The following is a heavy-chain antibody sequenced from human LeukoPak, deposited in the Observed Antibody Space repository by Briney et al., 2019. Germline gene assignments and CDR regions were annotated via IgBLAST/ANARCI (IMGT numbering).Heavy chain of an antibody. D-gene: IGHD2-2*02. Sequence: ASVKVSCKASGYTFTSYYMHWVRQAPGQGLEWMGIINPSGGSTTYAQKFQGRVTMTRDTSTSTVYMELSSLRSEDTAVYYCARVLGYQLLYGAFDIWGQGTMVTVSS. CDR1: GYTFTSYY. CDR3: ARVLGYQLLYGAFDI. CDR2: INPSGGST. V-gene: IGHV1-46*01. J-gene: IGHJ3*02.